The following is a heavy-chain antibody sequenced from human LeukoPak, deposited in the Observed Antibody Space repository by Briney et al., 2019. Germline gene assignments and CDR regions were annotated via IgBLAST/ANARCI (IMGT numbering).Heavy chain of an antibody. CDR3: ARGMYSSSWYSFDY. D-gene: IGHD6-13*01. Sequence: SETLSLTCAASGGSFSGYYWSWIRQPPGKGLEWIGEINHSGSTNYNPSLKSRVTISVDTSKNQFSLKLSSVTAADTAVYYCARGMYSSSWYSFDYWGQGTLVTVSS. V-gene: IGHV4-34*01. CDR2: INHSGST. CDR1: GGSFSGYY. J-gene: IGHJ4*02.